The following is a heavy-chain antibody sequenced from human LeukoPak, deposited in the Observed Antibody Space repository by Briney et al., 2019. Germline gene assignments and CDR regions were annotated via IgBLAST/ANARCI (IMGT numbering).Heavy chain of an antibody. CDR1: GRSFSGYY. J-gene: IGHJ6*03. CDR3: ARRASGYYMDV. D-gene: IGHD6-19*01. V-gene: IGHV4-34*01. CDR2: INHSGST. Sequence: ASETLSLTCAVYGRSFSGYYWSWIRQPPGKGLEWIGEINHSGSTNYNPSLKSRVTISVDTSKNQFSLKLSSVTAADTAVYYCARRASGYYMDVWGKGTTVTVSS.